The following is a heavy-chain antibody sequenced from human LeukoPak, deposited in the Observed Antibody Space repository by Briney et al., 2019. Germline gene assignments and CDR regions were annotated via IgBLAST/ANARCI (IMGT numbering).Heavy chain of an antibody. CDR1: GGSISSGGYS. V-gene: IGHV4-30-2*01. D-gene: IGHD6-13*01. Sequence: SETLSLTCAVSGGSISSGGYSWSWIRQPPGKGLEWIGYINHSGSTNYNPSLKSRVTISVDTSKNQFSLKLSSVTAADTAVYYCARVGGSIAAAGYNWFDPWGQGTLVTVSS. CDR2: INHSGST. J-gene: IGHJ5*02. CDR3: ARVGGSIAAAGYNWFDP.